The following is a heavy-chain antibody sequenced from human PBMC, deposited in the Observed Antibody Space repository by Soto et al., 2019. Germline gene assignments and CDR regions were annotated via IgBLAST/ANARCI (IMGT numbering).Heavy chain of an antibody. Sequence: GGSLRLSCVASGFALTTYTMNWVRPGPGTGLEWVSSINGRSNYKYYSDSVKGRFTVSRDNAQNSLFLQMSRLGPEDTAVYYCVREDGVVGASSAFDSWGQGTLVTVSS. CDR1: GFALTTYT. V-gene: IGHV3-21*01. CDR3: VREDGVVGASSAFDS. CDR2: INGRSNYK. J-gene: IGHJ4*02. D-gene: IGHD1-26*01.